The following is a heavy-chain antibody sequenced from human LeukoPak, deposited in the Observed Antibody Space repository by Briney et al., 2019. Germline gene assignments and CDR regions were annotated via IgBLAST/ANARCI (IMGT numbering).Heavy chain of an antibody. CDR2: ISPDGRTT. CDR1: GFTYSSYW. J-gene: IGHJ4*02. V-gene: IGHV3-74*01. Sequence: SGGSLRLSCATSGFTYSSYWMHWVRQDPGKGLLWVSRISPDGRTTNYADSVEGRFTISRDNAKNTLFLQMNSLRAEDTAVYYCARGDGNFWRLPYWGQGTLVAVSS. CDR3: ARGDGNFWRLPY. D-gene: IGHD5-24*01.